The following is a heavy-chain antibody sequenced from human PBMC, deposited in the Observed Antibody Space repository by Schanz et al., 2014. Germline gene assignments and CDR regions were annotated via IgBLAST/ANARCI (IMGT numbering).Heavy chain of an antibody. CDR2: ISGSGGST. CDR3: AKGRFGELSAFDI. J-gene: IGHJ3*02. V-gene: IGHV3-23*04. D-gene: IGHD3-10*01. Sequence: EVQLVESGGGVVRPGGSLRLSCAASGITFSSHSFNWVRQAPGKGLEWVSAISGSGGSTYYADSVRGRFTMSRDNSKNTLYLQMNSLRAGDAAVYYCAKGRFGELSAFDIWGQGTKVTVSS. CDR1: GITFSSHS.